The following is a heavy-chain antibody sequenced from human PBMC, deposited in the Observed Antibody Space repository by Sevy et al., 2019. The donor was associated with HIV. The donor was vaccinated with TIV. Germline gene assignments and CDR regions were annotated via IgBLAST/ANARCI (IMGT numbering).Heavy chain of an antibody. J-gene: IGHJ3*02. V-gene: IGHV6-1*01. D-gene: IGHD2-15*01. CDR3: ARVGYCSGGSCSNHDAFDI. Sequence: QSQTLSLTCAISGDSVSSNSAAWNWIRQSPSRGLEWLGRTYYRSKWYNDYAVSVKSRITINPDTSKNQFSLQLNSVTPEETAVYYCARVGYCSGGSCSNHDAFDIWGQGTMVTVSS. CDR1: GDSVSSNSAA. CDR2: TYYRSKWYN.